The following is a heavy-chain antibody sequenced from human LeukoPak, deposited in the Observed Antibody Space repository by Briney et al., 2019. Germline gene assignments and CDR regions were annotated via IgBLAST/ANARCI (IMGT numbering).Heavy chain of an antibody. V-gene: IGHV1-69*05. J-gene: IGHJ4*02. D-gene: IGHD2-2*01. CDR3: AREENRSTSRKYYFDY. CDR1: GGTFSSYA. Sequence: SVKVSCKASGGTFSSYAISWVRQAPGQGLEWMGGIIPIFGTANYAQKFQGRVTITTDESTSTAYMELSSLRSEDTAVYYCAREENRSTSRKYYFDYWGQGTLVTVSS. CDR2: IIPIFGTA.